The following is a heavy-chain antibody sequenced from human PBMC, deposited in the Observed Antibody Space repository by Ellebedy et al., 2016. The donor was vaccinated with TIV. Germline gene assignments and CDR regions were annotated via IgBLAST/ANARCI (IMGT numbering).Heavy chain of an antibody. Sequence: GGSLRLSCAASGFTFSSYTMHWVRQAPGKGLEWVAVISYDGTNKYYADSVKGRFTISRDNSKNTLYLQMNSLRAEDTAMYYCAKGKQLWLPYNGMDVWGQGTTVTVSS. J-gene: IGHJ6*02. V-gene: IGHV3-30-3*01. D-gene: IGHD5-18*01. CDR2: ISYDGTNK. CDR3: AKGKQLWLPYNGMDV. CDR1: GFTFSSYT.